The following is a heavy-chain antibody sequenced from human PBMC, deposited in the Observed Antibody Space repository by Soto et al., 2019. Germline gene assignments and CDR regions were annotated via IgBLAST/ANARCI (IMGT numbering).Heavy chain of an antibody. CDR3: ARRYGGNLDY. V-gene: IGHV4-4*09. D-gene: IGHD1-26*01. CDR1: GGSISSGY. CDR2: IYLGGSI. Sequence: SETLSLTCSVSGGSISSGYWTWIRHPPGKRLEWIGYIYLGGSINYNPSLKSRVIISVDTAKNQFSLKLSSVTAADTAVYYCARRYGGNLDYWGQGTLVT. J-gene: IGHJ4*02.